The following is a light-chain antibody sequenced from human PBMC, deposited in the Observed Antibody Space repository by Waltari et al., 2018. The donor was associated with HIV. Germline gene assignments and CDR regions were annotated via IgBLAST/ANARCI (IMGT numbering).Light chain of an antibody. CDR3: CSYAGSSTSV. Sequence: QSALTQPAPVSGSPGQPITISCTGTSRDVGGYNLVSWYQQQPGKAPKLMIYEVSKRPSGVSNRFSGSKSGNTASLTISGLQAEDEADYYCCSYAGSSTSVFGGGTKLTVL. CDR1: SRDVGGYNL. CDR2: EVS. V-gene: IGLV2-23*02. J-gene: IGLJ2*01.